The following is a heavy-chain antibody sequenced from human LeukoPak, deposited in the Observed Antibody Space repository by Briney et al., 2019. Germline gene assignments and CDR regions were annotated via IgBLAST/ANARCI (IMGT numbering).Heavy chain of an antibody. Sequence: PGGSLRLSCAASGFTFSNCAMHWVRQAPGKGLEWVALISYDGSNTFYADSVKGRFTISRDISKNTLYLQMNRLRAEDTAVFYCAGGTPLHGDSLNDPFDIWGQGTMVTVSS. J-gene: IGHJ3*02. CDR2: ISYDGSNT. D-gene: IGHD4-17*01. V-gene: IGHV3-30-3*01. CDR3: AGGTPLHGDSLNDPFDI. CDR1: GFTFSNCA.